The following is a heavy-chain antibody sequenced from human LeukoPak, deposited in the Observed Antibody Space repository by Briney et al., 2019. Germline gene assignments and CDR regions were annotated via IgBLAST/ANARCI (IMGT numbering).Heavy chain of an antibody. D-gene: IGHD6-13*01. CDR1: GYTFTSYA. J-gene: IGHJ4*02. CDR2: ISAYNGRT. Sequence: ASVKVSCKASGYTFTSYAITWVRQAPGHGLEWMGWISAYNGRTNYPQNLQDRVTLTIDTSTSTAYMELRSLKSDDPAVYFFARREWGSSWPWDLANNWGQGTPVSASS. CDR3: ARREWGSSWPWDLANN. V-gene: IGHV1-18*01.